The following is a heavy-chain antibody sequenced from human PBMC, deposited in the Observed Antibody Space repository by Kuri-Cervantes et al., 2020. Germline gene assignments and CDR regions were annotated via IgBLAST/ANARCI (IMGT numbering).Heavy chain of an antibody. Sequence: GSLRLSCTVSGGSISSYYWSWIRQPPGKGLEWIGYIYYSGSTYYNPSLKSRVTISVDTSKNQFSLKLSSVTAADTAVYYCARDHYDFFYGMDVWGQGTMVTVSS. D-gene: IGHD3-3*01. CDR3: ARDHYDFFYGMDV. CDR2: IYYSGST. CDR1: GGSISSYY. V-gene: IGHV4-59*12. J-gene: IGHJ6*02.